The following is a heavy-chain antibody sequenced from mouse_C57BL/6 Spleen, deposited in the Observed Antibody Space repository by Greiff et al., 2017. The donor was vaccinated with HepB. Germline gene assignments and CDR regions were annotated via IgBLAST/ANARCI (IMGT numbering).Heavy chain of an antibody. J-gene: IGHJ2*01. CDR1: GFTFSSYA. CDR3: ARDRPRGSSPFQY. D-gene: IGHD1-1*01. CDR2: ISDGGSYT. Sequence: DVMLVESGGGLVKPGGSLKLSCAASGFTFSSYAMSWVRQTPEKRLEWVATISDGGSYTYYPDNVKGRFTISRDNAKNNLYLQMSHLKSEDTAMYYCARDRPRGSSPFQYWGQGTTLTVSS. V-gene: IGHV5-4*01.